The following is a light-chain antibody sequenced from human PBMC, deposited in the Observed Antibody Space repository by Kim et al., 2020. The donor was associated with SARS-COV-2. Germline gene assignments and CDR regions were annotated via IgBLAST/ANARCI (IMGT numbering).Light chain of an antibody. V-gene: IGKV3-20*01. J-gene: IGKJ2*01. CDR1: QSVCGYC. Sequence: SPAERSTLSCRTSQSVCGYCLAWYQQKPGQAPRLLIYSVANRATGIPDRLSGSGSGTDVTLPISRLEPEDFAVYYCQQYGIAPPYTFGQGTKLEI. CDR2: SVA. CDR3: QQYGIAPPYT.